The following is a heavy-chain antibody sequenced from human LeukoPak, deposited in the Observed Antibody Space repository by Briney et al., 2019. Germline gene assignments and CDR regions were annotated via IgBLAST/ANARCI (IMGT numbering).Heavy chain of an antibody. CDR2: ISGIGGST. V-gene: IGHV3-23*01. J-gene: IGHJ4*02. CDR1: GFTFSSYA. D-gene: IGHD3-10*01. Sequence: GGSLRLSCAASGFTFSSYAMSWVRQAPGKGLEWVSAISGIGGSTYYADSVKGRFTISRDNSKNTLYLQMNSLRAEDTAVYYCAKDIDRGVIIRDYFDYWGQGTLVTVSS. CDR3: AKDIDRGVIIRDYFDY.